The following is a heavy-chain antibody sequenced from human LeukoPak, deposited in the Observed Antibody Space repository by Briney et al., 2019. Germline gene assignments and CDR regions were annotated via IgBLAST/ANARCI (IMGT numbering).Heavy chain of an antibody. CDR2: ISAGGGTT. CDR3: AKSGIAAVAGSWFDP. V-gene: IGHV3-23*01. J-gene: IGHJ5*02. D-gene: IGHD6-19*01. Sequence: PGGSLRLSCAASEFTFSSYAMTWVRQAPGKGLEWVSGISAGGGTTYYADSVKGRFTISRDNSKNTLYLQMNSLRAEDTAVYYCAKSGIAAVAGSWFDPWGQGTLVTVSS. CDR1: EFTFSSYA.